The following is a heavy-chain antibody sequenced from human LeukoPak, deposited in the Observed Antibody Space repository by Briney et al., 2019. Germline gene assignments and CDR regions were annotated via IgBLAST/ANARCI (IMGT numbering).Heavy chain of an antibody. CDR3: ARVHSSGSYVFPNWFDP. CDR2: IYYSGST. J-gene: IGHJ5*02. V-gene: IGHV4-59*01. Sequence: PSETLSLTCTVSGGSISSYYWSWIRQPPGKGLEWIGYIYYSGSTNYNPSLKSRVTISVDTSKNQFSLKLSSVTAADTAVYYCARVHSSGSYVFPNWFDPWGQGTLVTVSS. D-gene: IGHD3-10*01. CDR1: GGSISSYY.